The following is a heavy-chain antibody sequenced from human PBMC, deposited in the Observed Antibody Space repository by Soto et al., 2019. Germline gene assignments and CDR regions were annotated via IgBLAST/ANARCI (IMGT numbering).Heavy chain of an antibody. CDR1: YS. J-gene: IGHJ2*01. Sequence: YSVRRISKEQGKGLEWVSSISSSSSYIYYADSVKGRCTISRDNAKNSLDLHMNSLRAEDTAVYYLFQDHKGITVVPPAPAFPANRSSDL. CDR2: ISSSSSYI. D-gene: IGHD2-2*01. CDR3: FQDHKGITVVPPAPAFPANRSSDL. V-gene: IGHV3-21*01.